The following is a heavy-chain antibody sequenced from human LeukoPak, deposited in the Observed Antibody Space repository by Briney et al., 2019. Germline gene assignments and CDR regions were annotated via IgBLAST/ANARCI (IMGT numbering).Heavy chain of an antibody. V-gene: IGHV3-48*01. J-gene: IGHJ6*02. CDR1: GFDFSTYS. CDR3: ARGGARSSSYYYYSMDV. CDR2: IDSSSSTI. Sequence: GGSLRLSCAASGFDFSTYSMHWVRRAPGRGLEWLSYIDSSSSTIYYADSVKGRFTISRDNAKNPLYLQMNSLRAEDTAVFYCARGGARSSSYYYYSMDVWGLGTTVTVSS. D-gene: IGHD6-13*01.